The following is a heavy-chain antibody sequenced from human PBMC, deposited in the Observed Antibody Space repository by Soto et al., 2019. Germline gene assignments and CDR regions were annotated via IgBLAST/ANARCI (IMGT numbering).Heavy chain of an antibody. CDR3: TRDYGDYVNWFDP. D-gene: IGHD4-17*01. CDR1: GFTFGDYA. V-gene: IGHV3-49*03. Sequence: GGSLRFSCTASGFTFGDYAMSWFRQAPGKGLEWVGFIRSKAYGGTTEYAASVKGRFTISRDDSKSIAYLQMNSLKTEDTAVYYCTRDYGDYVNWFDPWGQGTLVTVSS. J-gene: IGHJ5*02. CDR2: IRSKAYGGTT.